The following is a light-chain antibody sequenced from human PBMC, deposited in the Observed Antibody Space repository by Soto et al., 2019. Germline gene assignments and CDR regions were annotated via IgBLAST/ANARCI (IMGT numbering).Light chain of an antibody. J-gene: IGKJ3*01. V-gene: IGKV3-20*01. CDR1: QSVSSSY. CDR3: QHYGNSPPFT. Sequence: EIVLTQSPGTLSLSPGERATLSCRASQSVSSSYLAWYQQKPGQAPRLLIYGASSRATGIPDRFSGSGSGTDFTLTISRLEPEDFAVYFCQHYGNSPPFTFAPGPKVDIK. CDR2: GAS.